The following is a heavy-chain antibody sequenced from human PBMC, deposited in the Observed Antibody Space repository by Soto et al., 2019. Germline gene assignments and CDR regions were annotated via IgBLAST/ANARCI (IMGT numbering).Heavy chain of an antibody. CDR3: ARMSPRFQLHYFDS. D-gene: IGHD1-1*01. J-gene: IGHJ4*02. CDR1: GGSINTYY. CDR2: IYSTGST. Sequence: KPSETLSLTCAVSGGSINTYYWSWIRQPPGKGLEWIGYIYSTGSTNNNPSLKSRVTLSVDTSKNQFSLKLSSLTTADTAMYYCARMSPRFQLHYFDSWGQGTPVTVSS. V-gene: IGHV4-59*01.